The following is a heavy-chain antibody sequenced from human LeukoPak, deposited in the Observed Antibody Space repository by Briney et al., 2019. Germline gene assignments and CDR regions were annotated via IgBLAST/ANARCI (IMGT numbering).Heavy chain of an antibody. J-gene: IGHJ5*02. V-gene: IGHV4-59*01. CDR1: GGSLSSYY. Sequence: SETLSLTCTVSGGSLSSYYWSWIRQPPGKGLEWIGYIYYSGSTNYNPSLKSRVTISVDTSKNQFSLKLSSVTAADTAVYYCARTMVRGVIITPIWFDPWGQGTLVTVSS. CDR3: ARTMVRGVIITPIWFDP. D-gene: IGHD3-10*01. CDR2: IYYSGST.